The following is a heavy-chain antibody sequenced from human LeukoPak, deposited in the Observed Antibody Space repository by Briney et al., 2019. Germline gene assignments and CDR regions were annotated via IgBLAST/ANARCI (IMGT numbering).Heavy chain of an antibody. CDR1: GGSISSYY. D-gene: IGHD5-18*01. Sequence: SETLSLTCTVSGGSISSYYWSWIRQPPGKGLEWIGYIYYSGSTNYNPSLKSRVTISVDTSKNQLSLKLSSVTAADTAVYYCARHSYGSSFDYWGQGTLVTASS. J-gene: IGHJ4*02. V-gene: IGHV4-59*01. CDR2: IYYSGST. CDR3: ARHSYGSSFDY.